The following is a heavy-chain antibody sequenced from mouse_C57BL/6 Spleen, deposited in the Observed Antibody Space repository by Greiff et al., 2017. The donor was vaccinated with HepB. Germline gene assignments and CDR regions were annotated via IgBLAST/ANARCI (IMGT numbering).Heavy chain of an antibody. Sequence: VQLQQSGAELARPGASVKLSCKASGYTFTSYGISWVKQRTGQGLEWIGEIYPRSGNTYYNEKFKGKATLTADKSSSTEYMELRSLTSEDSAVSFCARTPYYYGSSYLYWYFDVWGTGTTVTVSS. D-gene: IGHD1-1*01. V-gene: IGHV1-81*01. CDR2: IYPRSGNT. CDR1: GYTFTSYG. J-gene: IGHJ1*03. CDR3: ARTPYYYGSSYLYWYFDV.